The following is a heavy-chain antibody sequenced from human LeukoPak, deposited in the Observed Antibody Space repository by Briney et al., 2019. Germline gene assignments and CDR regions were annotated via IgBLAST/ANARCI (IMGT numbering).Heavy chain of an antibody. V-gene: IGHV3-30*03. CDR1: GFTFSSYG. CDR2: ISYDGSNK. Sequence: PGRSLRLSCAASGFTFSSYGMHWVRQAPGKGLEWVAVISYDGSNKYYADSVKGRFTISRDNSKNTLYLQMNSLRAEDTAVYYCARAGEGRKGYCSSTSCQGGFDYWGQGTLVTVSS. J-gene: IGHJ4*02. D-gene: IGHD2-2*01. CDR3: ARAGEGRKGYCSSTSCQGGFDY.